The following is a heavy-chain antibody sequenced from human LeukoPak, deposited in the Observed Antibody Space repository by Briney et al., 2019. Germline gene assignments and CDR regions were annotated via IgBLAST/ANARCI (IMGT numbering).Heavy chain of an antibody. Sequence: SETLPLSCPVSGGSISSYYWSWSRQAPGKGLEWIGYINHSGSSNYNPSLKSRVTISIDTSKNQFSLKLSSVTAADTAVYYCSAKNTYDYYYYYMDVWGKGTTVTISS. V-gene: IGHV4-59*01. CDR2: INHSGSS. CDR1: GGSISSYY. J-gene: IGHJ6*03. CDR3: SAKNTYDYYYYYMDV. D-gene: IGHD2/OR15-2a*01.